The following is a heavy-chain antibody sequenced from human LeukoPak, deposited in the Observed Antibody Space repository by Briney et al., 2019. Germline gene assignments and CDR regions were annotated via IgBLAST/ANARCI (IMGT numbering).Heavy chain of an antibody. D-gene: IGHD2-2*01. CDR3: ARLRGLDCSTTSCSRLNAFDI. Sequence: SETLSLTCTISGGSISGYYWGWIRQPPGKGLEWIGYINFIGNTNYNPSLKSRVTISEDTSKNLFSLRLSSVAAADTAVYYCARLRGLDCSTTSCSRLNAFDIWGLGTVVAVSS. V-gene: IGHV4-59*08. J-gene: IGHJ3*02. CDR1: GGSISGYY. CDR2: INFIGNT.